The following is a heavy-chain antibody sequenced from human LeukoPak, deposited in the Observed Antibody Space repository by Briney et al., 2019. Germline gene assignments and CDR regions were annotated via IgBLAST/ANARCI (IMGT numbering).Heavy chain of an antibody. V-gene: IGHV1-18*01. Sequence: ASVKVSCKASGYTFTSYGISWVRQAPGQGFEWMGWISAYNGNTNYAQKLQGRVTMTTDTSTSTAYMELRSLRSDDTAVYYCARVRYCSGGSCYESFDYWGQGTLVTVSS. CDR1: GYTFTSYG. CDR2: ISAYNGNT. CDR3: ARVRYCSGGSCYESFDY. J-gene: IGHJ4*02. D-gene: IGHD2-15*01.